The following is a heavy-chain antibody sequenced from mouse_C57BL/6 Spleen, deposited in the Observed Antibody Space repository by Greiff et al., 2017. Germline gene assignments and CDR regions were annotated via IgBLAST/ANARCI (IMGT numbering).Heavy chain of an antibody. CDR3: ARKRVDAMDY. J-gene: IGHJ4*01. CDR2: IDPSDSET. V-gene: IGHV1-52*01. Sequence: VQLQQPGAELVRPGSSVKLSCKASGYTFTSYWMHWVKQRPIQGLEWIGNIDPSDSETHYNQKFKDKATLTVDKSSSTAYMQLSSLTSEDSAVYYCARKRVDAMDYWDQGTSVTVSS. D-gene: IGHD1-1*02. CDR1: GYTFTSYW.